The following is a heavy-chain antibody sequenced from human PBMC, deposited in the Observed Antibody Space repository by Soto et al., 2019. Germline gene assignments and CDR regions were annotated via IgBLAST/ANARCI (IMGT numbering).Heavy chain of an antibody. V-gene: IGHV3-30*18. D-gene: IGHD3-22*01. Sequence: QVQLVESGGGVVQPGRSLRLSCAASGFTFSSYGMHWVRQATGKGLEWVAVISYDGSNKDYADYVKGRFTISRDNSNNTLKLQMNSLRAEDTAVYYFAKDYYYVSSGYSYWCQGTLVTVSS. CDR1: GFTFSSYG. CDR3: AKDYYYVSSGYSY. J-gene: IGHJ4*02. CDR2: ISYDGSNK.